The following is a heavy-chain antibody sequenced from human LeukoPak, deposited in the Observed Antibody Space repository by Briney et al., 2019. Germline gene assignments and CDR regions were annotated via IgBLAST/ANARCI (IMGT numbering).Heavy chain of an antibody. Sequence: GASVSLSCKASGYTFTKYHIAWVRQAPGRGREWMGWVRTNDGNTVYAQRLQGRVTMTTDTSTSVAYIELRSLTSDDTAVYYCTRAPRGMTMMTDYWGQGTLVTVSS. J-gene: IGHJ4*02. CDR1: GYTFTKYH. CDR2: VRTNDGNT. V-gene: IGHV1-18*01. CDR3: TRAPRGMTMMTDY. D-gene: IGHD3-22*01.